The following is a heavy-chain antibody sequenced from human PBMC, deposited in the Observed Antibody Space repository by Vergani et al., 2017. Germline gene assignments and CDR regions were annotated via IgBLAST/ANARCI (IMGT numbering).Heavy chain of an antibody. V-gene: IGHV4-59*01. CDR3: ARGQYYDFWRGYYSGDNYYGMDV. D-gene: IGHD3-3*01. J-gene: IGHJ6*02. CDR1: GGSISSYY. CDR2: IYYSGST. Sequence: QVQLQESGPGLVKPSETLSLTCTVSGGSISSYYWSWIRKPPGTGLEWIGYIYYSGSTNYNPSLKSRVTISVDTAKTQFSLKLSAVTAAYTAGYYCARGQYYDFWRGYYSGDNYYGMDVWGQGTTVTVSS.